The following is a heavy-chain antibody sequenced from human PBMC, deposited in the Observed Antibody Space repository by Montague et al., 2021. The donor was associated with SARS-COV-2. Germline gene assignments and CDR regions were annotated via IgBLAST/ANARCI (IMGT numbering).Heavy chain of an antibody. CDR3: ARDVGVPLAPPYSWFDP. J-gene: IGHJ5*02. Sequence: SETLSLTCSVSGGSISSYYWSWIRQPAGKGLEWIGRIYTSGSTNFNPSLKRRVTMSVDTSKNQFSLKLSSVTAADTAVYYCARDVGVPLAPPYSWFDPWGQGTLVTVSS. CDR1: GGSISSYY. D-gene: IGHD2-2*01. CDR2: IYTSGST. V-gene: IGHV4-4*07.